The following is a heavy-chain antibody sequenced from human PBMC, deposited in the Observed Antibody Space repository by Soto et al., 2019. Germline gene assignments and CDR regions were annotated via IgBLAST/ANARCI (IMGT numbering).Heavy chain of an antibody. CDR3: VRGDSSGWSRGGFDY. J-gene: IGHJ4*02. CDR2: TYYRSKWYK. CDR1: GDSVSSNSAA. D-gene: IGHD6-19*01. V-gene: IGHV6-1*01. Sequence: SQTLSLTCAISGDSVSSNSAAWNWIRQSPSRGLEWLGRTYYRSKWYKDYAVSVKSRITINPDTSKNQFSLQLNSVTPEDTAVYYCVRGDSSGWSRGGFDYWGQGNLVTVSS.